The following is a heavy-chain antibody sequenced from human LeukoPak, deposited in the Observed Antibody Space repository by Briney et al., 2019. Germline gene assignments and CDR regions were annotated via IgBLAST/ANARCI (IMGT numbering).Heavy chain of an antibody. CDR3: ARVDSTSPHELDY. Sequence: ASVKVSCKASGYSFANYYIHLVRQAPGQGLEWMGLINPSGGSTNYAQKFQGRVTMTRDTSTSTVYMELSSLRSEDTAVYYCARVDSTSPHELDYWGQGTLVTVSS. D-gene: IGHD6-6*01. V-gene: IGHV1-46*01. CDR2: INPSGGST. CDR1: GYSFANYY. J-gene: IGHJ4*02.